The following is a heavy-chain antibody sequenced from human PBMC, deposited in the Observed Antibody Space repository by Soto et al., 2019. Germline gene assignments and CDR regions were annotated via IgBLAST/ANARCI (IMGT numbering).Heavy chain of an antibody. CDR3: ARVASSGWYSYYYGMDV. CDR2: ISAYNGNT. V-gene: IGHV1-18*04. Sequence: ASVKFSCKASGYTFTSYGISWVRQAPGQGLEWMGWISAYNGNTNYAQKLQGRVTMTTDTSTSTAYMELRSLRSDDTAVYYCARVASSGWYSYYYGMDVWGQGTTVTVSS. J-gene: IGHJ6*02. D-gene: IGHD6-19*01. CDR1: GYTFTSYG.